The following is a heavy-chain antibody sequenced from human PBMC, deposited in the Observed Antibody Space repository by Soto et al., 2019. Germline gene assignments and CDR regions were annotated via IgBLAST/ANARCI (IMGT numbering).Heavy chain of an antibody. CDR1: GASINNANYY. Sequence: SETLSLTCTVSGASINNANYYWGWIRQPPGKGLEWIGYIYYSGSTYYNKSLKSRVTISVDTSKNQFSLKLNSVTAADTAVYYCARVVGCSGGSCYFDYFDYWGQGTLVTVSS. V-gene: IGHV4-30-4*01. D-gene: IGHD2-15*01. CDR2: IYYSGST. J-gene: IGHJ4*02. CDR3: ARVVGCSGGSCYFDYFDY.